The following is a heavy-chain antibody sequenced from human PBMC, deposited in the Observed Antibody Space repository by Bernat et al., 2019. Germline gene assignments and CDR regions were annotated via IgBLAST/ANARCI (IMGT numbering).Heavy chain of an antibody. CDR2: IYSGGST. D-gene: IGHD3-10*01. J-gene: IGHJ3*02. V-gene: IGHV3-53*04. CDR1: GFTVSSNY. Sequence: EVQLVESGGGLVQPGGSLRLSCAASGFTVSSNYMSWVRQAPGKGLEWVSGIYSGGSTYYADSVKGRFTISRHNSKNTLYLQMNSLRAEDTAVYYCARYGSGGAFDIWGQGTMVTVSS. CDR3: ARYGSGGAFDI.